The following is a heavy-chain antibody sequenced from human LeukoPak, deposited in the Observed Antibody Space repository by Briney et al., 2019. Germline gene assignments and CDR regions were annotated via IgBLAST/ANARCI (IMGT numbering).Heavy chain of an antibody. CDR3: ARAGIATLPVFFDT. D-gene: IGHD6-6*01. V-gene: IGHV4-59*01. J-gene: IGHJ3*02. Sequence: PSETLSLTCTVSGGSISSYYWSWIRQPPGKGLEWIGYIYYSGSTHYNPSLKSRVTISVDTSKNQFSLMLRSVTAADTAVYYCARAGIATLPVFFDTWGQGTMVIVSS. CDR1: GGSISSYY. CDR2: IYYSGST.